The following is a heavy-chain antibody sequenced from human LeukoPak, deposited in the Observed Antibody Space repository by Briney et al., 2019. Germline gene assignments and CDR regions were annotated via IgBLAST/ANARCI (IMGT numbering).Heavy chain of an antibody. CDR2: IYSGGTT. D-gene: IGHD4-17*01. Sequence: GGSLRLSCAASGFTFSSYSMNWVRRAPGKGLEWVSIIYSGGTTYYADSVKGRFTISRDNSKNTLYLQMNSLRTEDTAMYYCARAPTVTTIFDSWGQGTLVTVSS. CDR3: ARAPTVTTIFDS. V-gene: IGHV3-66*01. CDR1: GFTFSSYS. J-gene: IGHJ4*02.